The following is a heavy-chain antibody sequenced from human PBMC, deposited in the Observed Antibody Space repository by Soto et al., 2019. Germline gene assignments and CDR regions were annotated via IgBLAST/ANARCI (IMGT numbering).Heavy chain of an antibody. Sequence: PSETLSLTCTVSGASISSSYWSWIRQSPEKGLEWIGYVYYSGSTNYNPSLKSRVTISVDTSKNQFSLKLNSVTAADTAVYYCARGYYDSSGQSNTFDIWGQGTMVTVS. CDR2: VYYSGST. CDR1: GASISSSY. V-gene: IGHV4-59*01. D-gene: IGHD3-22*01. J-gene: IGHJ3*02. CDR3: ARGYYDSSGQSNTFDI.